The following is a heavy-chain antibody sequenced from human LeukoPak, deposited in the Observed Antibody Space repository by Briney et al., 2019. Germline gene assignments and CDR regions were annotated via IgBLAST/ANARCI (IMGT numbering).Heavy chain of an antibody. Sequence: GGSLRLSCVASEFDFFSYGIQWVRQAPGKGLVWVSRIFTDGSTTTYADSVKGRFTISRDNAKNTLYLQMKSLRVEDTAVYYCARELPREVTLDYWGQGTLVTVSP. D-gene: IGHD2-21*02. V-gene: IGHV3-74*03. J-gene: IGHJ4*01. CDR3: ARELPREVTLDY. CDR1: EFDFFSYG. CDR2: IFTDGSTT.